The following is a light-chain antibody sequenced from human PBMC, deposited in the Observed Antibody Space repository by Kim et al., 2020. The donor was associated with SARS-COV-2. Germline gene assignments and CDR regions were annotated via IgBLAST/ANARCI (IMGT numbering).Light chain of an antibody. J-gene: IGKJ4*01. Sequence: EIVLTQSPATLSLSPGERATLSCKASQSVTTYLAWYQQKPGQAPRLLIYDASNRATGIPARFSGSGSGTDFTLTISNLKPEDFAVYYYQWRKRRNPPLTFGGGTKVDIK. CDR2: DAS. V-gene: IGKV3-11*01. CDR1: QSVTTY. CDR3: QWRKRRNPPLT.